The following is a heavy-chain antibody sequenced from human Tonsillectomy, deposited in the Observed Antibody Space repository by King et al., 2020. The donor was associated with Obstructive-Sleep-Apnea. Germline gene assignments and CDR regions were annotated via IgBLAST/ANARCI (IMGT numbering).Heavy chain of an antibody. D-gene: IGHD6-13*01. V-gene: IGHV4-30-4*01. J-gene: IGHJ4*02. CDR3: GSTAAGSDEYYFDY. CDR1: GGSISRGDYY. CDR2: IYHSGST. Sequence: QLQESGPGLVKPSQTLSLTCTVSGGSISRGDYYWSWIRQPSGKGLEWIGYIYHSGSTYYNPSLKSRVYMSLDMSKNQFSLNLSSVTAADTAVYYCGSTAAGSDEYYFDYWGQGTQVTVSS.